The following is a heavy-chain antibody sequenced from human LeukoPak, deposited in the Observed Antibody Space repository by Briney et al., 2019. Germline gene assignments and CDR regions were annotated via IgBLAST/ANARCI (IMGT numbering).Heavy chain of an antibody. CDR3: AKDSLPGVWSGYLDY. D-gene: IGHD3-3*01. CDR2: ISYDGSNK. CDR1: GFTFSSYG. V-gene: IGHV3-30*18. J-gene: IGHJ4*02. Sequence: GRSLRLSRAASGFTFSSYGMHWVRQAPGKGLEWVAVISYDGSNKYYADSVKGRFTISRDNSKNTLYLQMNSLRAEDTAVYYCAKDSLPGVWSGYLDYWGQGTLVTVSS.